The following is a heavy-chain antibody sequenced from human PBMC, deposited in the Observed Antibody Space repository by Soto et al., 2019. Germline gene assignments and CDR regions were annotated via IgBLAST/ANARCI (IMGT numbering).Heavy chain of an antibody. J-gene: IGHJ6*02. CDR2: IIPILGIA. CDR1: GGTFSSYT. Sequence: QVQLVQSGAEVKKPGSSVKVSCKASGGTFSSYTISWVRQAPGQGLEWMGRIIPILGIANYAQKFQGRATITADKSTSTAYMELSSLRSEDTAVYYCARDPSGGDEPQYYYYGMDVWGQGTTVTVSS. CDR3: ARDPSGGDEPQYYYYGMDV. D-gene: IGHD2-21*01. V-gene: IGHV1-69*08.